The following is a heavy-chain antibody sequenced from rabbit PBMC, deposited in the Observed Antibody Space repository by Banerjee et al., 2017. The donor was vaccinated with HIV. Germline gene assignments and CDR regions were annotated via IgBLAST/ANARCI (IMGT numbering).Heavy chain of an antibody. V-gene: IGHV1S40*01. CDR2: IYTGSSGST. Sequence: QSLEESGGDLVKPGGTLTLTCTASGFSLDSDDYMCWVRQAPGKGLELIACIYTGSSGSTYYASWAKGRFTISKTSSTTVTLQMTSLTAADTATYFCARDPAGREDFNLWGPGTLVTVS. CDR1: GFSLDSDDY. CDR3: ARDPAGREDFNL. D-gene: IGHD4-2*01. J-gene: IGHJ4*01.